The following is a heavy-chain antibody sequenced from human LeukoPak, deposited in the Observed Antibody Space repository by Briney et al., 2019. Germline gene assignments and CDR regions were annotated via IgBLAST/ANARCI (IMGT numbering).Heavy chain of an antibody. Sequence: ASVTVSCKASGYTFTSYGISWVRQAPGQGLEWMGWISAYNGNTNYAQKLQGRVTMTTDTSTSTAYMELRSLRSDDTAVYYCARDRSDPYYYGSGSSAAFDIWGQGTMVTVSS. CDR2: ISAYNGNT. D-gene: IGHD3-10*01. CDR3: ARDRSDPYYYGSGSSAAFDI. J-gene: IGHJ3*02. V-gene: IGHV1-18*01. CDR1: GYTFTSYG.